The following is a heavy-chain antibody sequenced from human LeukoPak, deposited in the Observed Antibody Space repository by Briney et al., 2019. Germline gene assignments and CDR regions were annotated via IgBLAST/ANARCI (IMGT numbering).Heavy chain of an antibody. D-gene: IGHD3-10*01. CDR3: VREGMYYGSGSYYKPAPYDY. Sequence: QPGRSLRLSCAASGFTFSSYAMHWVRQAPGKGLEWVAVISYDGSNKYYADSVKGRFTISRDNSKNTLYLQMNSLRSDDTAVYYCVREGMYYGSGSYYKPAPYDYWGQGTLVTVSS. CDR1: GFTFSSYA. J-gene: IGHJ4*02. CDR2: ISYDGSNK. V-gene: IGHV3-30-3*01.